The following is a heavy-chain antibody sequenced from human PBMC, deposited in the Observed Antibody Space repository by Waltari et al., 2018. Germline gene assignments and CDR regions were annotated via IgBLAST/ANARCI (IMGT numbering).Heavy chain of an antibody. CDR2: IFYTGHT. V-gene: IGHV4-59*01. J-gene: IGHJ5*02. CDR3: ARLGGDRFGSLRHCGPASCTTWIDP. CDR1: GGSISGFY. Sequence: VLLEESGPGLVKPSETLSLTCTVSGGSISGFYWTWIRQPPGKGLAYIGYIFYTGHTTHNPPLKRPVIISVDTSRNQFSLKMRSLTAADTAFYYCARLGGDRFGSLRHCGPASCTTWIDPWGRGTLVTVSS. D-gene: IGHD2-2*01.